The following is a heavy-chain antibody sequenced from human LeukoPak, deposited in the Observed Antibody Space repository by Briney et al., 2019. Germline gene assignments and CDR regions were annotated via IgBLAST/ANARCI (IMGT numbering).Heavy chain of an antibody. Sequence: GGSLRLSCTASGFTFSNYYMSSVRQAPGKGLEWVANIREDGGQKNYVDSVKGRFTISRDNGENSLSLQMNSLRAEDTAVYYCVREATVSFYYFYYMDVWGNGTTVTVS. CDR3: VREATVSFYYFYYMDV. CDR1: GFTFSNYY. V-gene: IGHV3-7*01. CDR2: IREDGGQK. D-gene: IGHD4-11*01. J-gene: IGHJ6*03.